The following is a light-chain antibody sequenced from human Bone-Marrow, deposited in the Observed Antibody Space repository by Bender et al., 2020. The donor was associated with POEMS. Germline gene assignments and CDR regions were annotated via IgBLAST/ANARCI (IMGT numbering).Light chain of an antibody. V-gene: IGLV2-11*01. CDR2: DVT. CDR3: CSYAGSYSYV. CDR1: SSDVGHYDY. J-gene: IGLJ1*01. Sequence: QSALAQPRSVSGSPGQSVTISCTGTSSDVGHYDYVSWYQQHPGKAPKLIIYDVTKRPSGISDRFSGSKSVNTASLTISGLQAEDEADYYCCSYAGSYSYVFGTGTKVTVL.